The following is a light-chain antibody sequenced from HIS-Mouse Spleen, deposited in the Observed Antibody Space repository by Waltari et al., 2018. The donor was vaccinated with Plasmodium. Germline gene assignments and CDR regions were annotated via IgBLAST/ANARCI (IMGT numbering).Light chain of an antibody. CDR1: SGSVSTSYY. J-gene: IGLJ2*01. V-gene: IGLV8-61*01. CDR2: STN. Sequence: QTVVTQEPSFSVSPGGTVTLTCGLSSGSVSTSYYPSWYQQTPGQAPRNPIYSTNTRASGVPDRFSGSILGKKAALTITGAQADDESDYYCVLYMGSGIWVFGGGTKLTVL. CDR3: VLYMGSGIWV.